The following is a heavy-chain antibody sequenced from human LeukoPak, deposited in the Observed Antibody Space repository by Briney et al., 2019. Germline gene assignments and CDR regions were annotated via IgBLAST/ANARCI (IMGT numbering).Heavy chain of an antibody. J-gene: IGHJ4*02. Sequence: GGSLRLSCAASGFTFSSYWMHWVRQAPGKGLEWVANIKLDGTEKYYVDSVKGRSTISRDNAKNSLYLQMNSLRAEDTAVYYCASDRFYFGVWGQGTLVTVSS. V-gene: IGHV3-7*05. D-gene: IGHD3-16*01. CDR3: ASDRFYFGV. CDR2: IKLDGTEK. CDR1: GFTFSSYW.